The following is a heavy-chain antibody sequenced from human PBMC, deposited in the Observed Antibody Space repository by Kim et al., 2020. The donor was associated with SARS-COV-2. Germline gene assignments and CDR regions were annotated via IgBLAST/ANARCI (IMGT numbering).Heavy chain of an antibody. J-gene: IGHJ6*02. V-gene: IGHV1-8*01. CDR3: AIGGDYYYYYGMDV. D-gene: IGHD2-21*02. Sequence: QKFQGRVTMTRNTSISTAYMELSSLRSEDTAVYYCAIGGDYYYYYGMDVWGQGTTVTVSS.